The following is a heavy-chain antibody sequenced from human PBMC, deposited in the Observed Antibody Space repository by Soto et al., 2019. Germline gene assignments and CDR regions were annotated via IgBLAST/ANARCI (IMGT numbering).Heavy chain of an antibody. CDR2: INTDGSSP. D-gene: IGHD1-26*01. CDR1: GLTFSSYW. J-gene: IGHJ4*02. Sequence: EVQLVESGGGLVQPGGSLRLSCAASGLTFSSYWMHWVRQAPGKGLVWVSRINTDGSSPPYADSVKGRFTISRDNTKNTLYLQMNSLRVEDTAVYYCARASGSNIHFDYWCQGTLVTVSS. V-gene: IGHV3-74*01. CDR3: ARASGSNIHFDY.